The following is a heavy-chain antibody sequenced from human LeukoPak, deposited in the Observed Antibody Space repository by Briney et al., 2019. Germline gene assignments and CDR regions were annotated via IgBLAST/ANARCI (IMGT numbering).Heavy chain of an antibody. CDR3: ARHAAIVAAATDYFDF. J-gene: IGHJ4*01. CDR2: IYSSGST. CDR1: GGSISCYY. V-gene: IGHV4-4*09. Sequence: SGTLSLTCTVSGGSISCYYWTWIRQPPGKGLEWIGYIYSSGSTKYNPSLKSRVTISVDTSKNQFSLKLNSVTAADTAVYYCARHAAIVAAATDYFDFWGQGTLVTVSS. D-gene: IGHD2-2*01.